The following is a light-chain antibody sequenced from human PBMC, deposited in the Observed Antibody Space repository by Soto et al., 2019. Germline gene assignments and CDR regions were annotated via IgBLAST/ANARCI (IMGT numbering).Light chain of an antibody. CDR2: DVS. CDR1: SRDVGGYSY. CDR3: SSYTSTTTLV. Sequence: QSALTQPASVSGSPGQSIPISCTGTSRDVGGYSYVSWYQLHPGKVPKLKIYDVSNRPSGVSNRFSGSKSGNTASLTISGLQAEDEADYYCSSYTSTTTLVFGGGTKLTVL. J-gene: IGLJ3*02. V-gene: IGLV2-14*03.